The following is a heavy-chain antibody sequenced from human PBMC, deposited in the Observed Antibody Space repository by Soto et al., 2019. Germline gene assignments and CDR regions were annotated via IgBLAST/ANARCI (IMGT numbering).Heavy chain of an antibody. D-gene: IGHD2-2*01. CDR1: GFTFSSYG. Sequence: QVQLVESGGGVVQPGRSLRLSCAASGFTFSSYGMHWVRQAPGKGLEWVAVISYDGSNKYYADSVKGRFTISRDNSKNTLYLQMNSLRAEDTAVYYCAKTGGPAEYYYYYGMDVWGQGTTVTVSS. J-gene: IGHJ6*02. CDR2: ISYDGSNK. V-gene: IGHV3-30*18. CDR3: AKTGGPAEYYYYYGMDV.